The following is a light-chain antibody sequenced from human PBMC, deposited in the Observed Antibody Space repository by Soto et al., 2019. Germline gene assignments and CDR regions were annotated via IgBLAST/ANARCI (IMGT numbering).Light chain of an antibody. V-gene: IGLV7-46*01. CDR1: PGAVTSGHY. J-gene: IGLJ3*02. Sequence: QAVVTQEPSLTVSPGGTVTLTRGSSPGAVTSGHYPYWFQQKPGQAPKTLIFDTGNRHSWTPARFSGSLLGGKAALTLSGAQPEDEADYYCCLLSYSGARVFGGGTKLTVL. CDR3: LLSYSGARV. CDR2: DTG.